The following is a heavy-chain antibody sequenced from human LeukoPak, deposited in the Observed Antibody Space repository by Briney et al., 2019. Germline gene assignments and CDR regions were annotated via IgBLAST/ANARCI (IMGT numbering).Heavy chain of an antibody. CDR2: INHSGSS. CDR1: GGSFSGYY. J-gene: IGHJ4*02. D-gene: IGHD1-1*01. CDR3: ARRRAMENYFDY. V-gene: IGHV4-34*01. Sequence: SETLSLTCAVYGGSFSGYYWSWIRQPPGKGLEWIGEINHSGSSNYNPSLKSRVSISVGTSKNQFSLNLSSVTAADTAVYYCARRRAMENYFDYWGQGTLVTVSS.